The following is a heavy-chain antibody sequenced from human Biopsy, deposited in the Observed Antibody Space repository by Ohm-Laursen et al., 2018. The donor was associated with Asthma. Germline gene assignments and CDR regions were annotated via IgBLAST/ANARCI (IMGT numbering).Heavy chain of an antibody. CDR2: INSVLGTT. D-gene: IGHD2-2*01. Sequence: SVKVSCKSLGGTFNTYVIGWVRQAPGQGLEWMGGINSVLGTTTYPQKFQDRVTITADDSTSTVYMELSSLRSEDTVVYYCARKAGSCISRTCYSLDFWGQGTLVTVSS. V-gene: IGHV1-69*13. CDR1: GGTFNTYV. CDR3: ARKAGSCISRTCYSLDF. J-gene: IGHJ4*02.